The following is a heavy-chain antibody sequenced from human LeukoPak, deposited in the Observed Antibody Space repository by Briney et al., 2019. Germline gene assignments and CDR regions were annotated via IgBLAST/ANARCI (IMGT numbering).Heavy chain of an antibody. V-gene: IGHV1-2*02. CDR3: ARDLGYCTNGVCPTSY. D-gene: IGHD2-8*01. Sequence: GASVKVSCKASGYTFTGYYMHWVRQAPGQGLEWMGWINPNSGGTNYAQKFQGRVTMTRDTSISTVYMELSSLRSEDTAVYYCARDLGYCTNGVCPTSYWGQGTLVTVSS. CDR1: GYTFTGYY. J-gene: IGHJ4*02. CDR2: INPNSGGT.